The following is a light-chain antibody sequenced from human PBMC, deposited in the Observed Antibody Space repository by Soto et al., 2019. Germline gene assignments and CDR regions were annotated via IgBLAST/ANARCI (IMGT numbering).Light chain of an antibody. J-gene: IGKJ1*01. CDR3: QQYGSSPLWT. CDR1: QSVSNNY. V-gene: IGKV3-20*01. Sequence: EIVLTQSPGTLSLSPGERATLSCRASQSVSNNYLAWSQQQPGQAPRLLVFGASSRATGIPDRFSGSGSGTDFTLTISRLEPEDLAVYYCQQYGSSPLWTFGQGTKLNIK. CDR2: GAS.